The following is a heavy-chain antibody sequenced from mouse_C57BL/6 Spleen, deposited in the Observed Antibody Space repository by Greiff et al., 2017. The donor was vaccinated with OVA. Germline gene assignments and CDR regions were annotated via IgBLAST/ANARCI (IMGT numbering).Heavy chain of an antibody. D-gene: IGHD2-3*01. V-gene: IGHV5-4*01. Sequence: DVMLVESGGGLVKPGGSLKLSCAASGFTFSSYAMSWVRQTPEKRLEWVATISDGGSYTYYPDNVKGRFTISRDNAKNNLYLQMSHLKSEDTAMYYCARDKDGYYVAFAYWGQGTLVTVSA. CDR3: ARDKDGYYVAFAY. CDR1: GFTFSSYA. CDR2: ISDGGSYT. J-gene: IGHJ3*01.